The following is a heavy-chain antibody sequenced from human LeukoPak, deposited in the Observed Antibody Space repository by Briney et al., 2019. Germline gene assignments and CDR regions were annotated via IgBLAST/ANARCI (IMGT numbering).Heavy chain of an antibody. V-gene: IGHV4-39*01. J-gene: IGHJ4*02. CDR3: ARRGGGNESFDY. CDR2: IYYSGST. Sequence: SETLSLTCTVSGGSISSSSYYCGSIRPPPGRGLGWVGSIYYSGSTSSNPSLKSRDTISVDTSKNQFSLKLSSVNAADTAVYYCARRGGGNESFDYWGQGTLVTVSS. D-gene: IGHD1-1*01. CDR1: GGSISSSSYY.